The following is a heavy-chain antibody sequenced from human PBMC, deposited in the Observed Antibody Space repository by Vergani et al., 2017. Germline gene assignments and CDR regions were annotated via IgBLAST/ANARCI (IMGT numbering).Heavy chain of an antibody. J-gene: IGHJ6*02. CDR2: VDPEDGET. D-gene: IGHD4-17*01. CDR1: GYTFSDHY. CDR3: ATPQTGTTGGMEV. Sequence: EVQLVQSGAEVKKPGATMKISCKVSGYTFSDHYMHWVIQAPGKGLEWMGLVDPEDGETIYADKFKGGVTIAADTSTDTAHLELSSLRSEDTAVYYCATPQTGTTGGMEVWGQGTTVIVSS. V-gene: IGHV1-69-2*01.